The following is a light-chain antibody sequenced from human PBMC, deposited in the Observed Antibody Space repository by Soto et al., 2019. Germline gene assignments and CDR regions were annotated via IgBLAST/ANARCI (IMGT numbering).Light chain of an antibody. V-gene: IGKV1-33*01. CDR1: QDINTY. CDR3: QRYYHLPPLT. CDR2: DAS. Sequence: DIQMTQSPSSLSASVGDRVTITCQASQDINTYLNWYQQTPGKAPKLLIYDASNLETGVPSRFSGSGSGTYFTLTISSLQPEDIATYSCQRYYHLPPLTFGGGTKEEIQ. J-gene: IGKJ4*01.